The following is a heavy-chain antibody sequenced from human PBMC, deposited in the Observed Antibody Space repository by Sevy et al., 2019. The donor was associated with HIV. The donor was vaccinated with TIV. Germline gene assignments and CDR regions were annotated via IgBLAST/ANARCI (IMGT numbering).Heavy chain of an antibody. J-gene: IGHJ4*02. CDR2: IRSKGGGGTT. D-gene: IGHD2-15*01. CDR3: TTDHRRDGIVVVPFEY. CDR1: GFTFSNAW. Sequence: KHWGSLRLSCAASGFTFSNAWMSWVRQSPGKGLEWVGRIRSKGGGGTTDYATIVKGKFTISRDDSRDILYLQLNSLETEDTAVYYCTTDHRRDGIVVVPFEYWGQGTLVTVSS. V-gene: IGHV3-15*01.